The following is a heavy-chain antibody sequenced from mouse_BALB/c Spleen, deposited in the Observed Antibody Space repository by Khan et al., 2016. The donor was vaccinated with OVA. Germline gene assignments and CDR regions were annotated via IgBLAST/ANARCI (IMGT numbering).Heavy chain of an antibody. V-gene: IGHV3-6*02. Sequence: EVQLQESGPGLVKPSQSLSLTCSVTGYSITSGYFCNWIRQFPGNKLECMGYIRYDGNSNYNPSLKNRISITRDTSKNQFFLQLNSVTPEDTATYYSGRGGSSGPAWFAYWGQGTLVTVSA. CDR2: IRYDGNS. CDR3: GRGGSSGPAWFAY. J-gene: IGHJ3*01. D-gene: IGHD3-1*01. CDR1: GYSITSGYF.